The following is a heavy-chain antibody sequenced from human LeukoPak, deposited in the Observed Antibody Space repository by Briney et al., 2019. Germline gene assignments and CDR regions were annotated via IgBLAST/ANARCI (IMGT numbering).Heavy chain of an antibody. CDR2: TSNDGSNK. CDR3: AKGRQSGSYTLIGY. Sequence: GGSLRLSCAASGFTFSSYAMHWVRQAPGKGLEWVAVTSNDGSNKYYADSVKGRFTISRDNSKNTLYLQMNGLRAEDTAVYYCAKGRQSGSYTLIGYWGQGTLVTVSS. D-gene: IGHD1-26*01. CDR1: GFTFSSYA. J-gene: IGHJ4*02. V-gene: IGHV3-30-3*01.